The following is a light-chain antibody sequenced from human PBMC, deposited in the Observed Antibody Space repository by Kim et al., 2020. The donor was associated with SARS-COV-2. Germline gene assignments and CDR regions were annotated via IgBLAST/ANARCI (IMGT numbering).Light chain of an antibody. CDR1: QSVSTK. CDR3: QQYNNWPLT. J-gene: IGKJ4*01. V-gene: IGKV3-15*01. Sequence: VSPGERATLSCRASQSVSTKLAWYQQKPGQAPRLLIYGASTRSTGIPARFSSSGSGTEFTLTISSLQPEDFAVYYCQQYNNWPLTFGGGTKVDIK. CDR2: GAS.